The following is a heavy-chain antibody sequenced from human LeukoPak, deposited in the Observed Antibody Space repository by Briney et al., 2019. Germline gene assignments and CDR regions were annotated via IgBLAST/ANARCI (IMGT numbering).Heavy chain of an antibody. J-gene: IGHJ4*02. CDR2: IRYDGSNK. CDR1: GFTFSSYG. Sequence: GGSLRLSCAASGFTFSSYGMHWVRQAPGKGLEWVAFIRYDGSNKYYADSVKGRFTVSRDNSKNTLYLQMNSLRTEDTAVYYCAKDFSVYYYDSRVFDYWGQGTLVTVSS. D-gene: IGHD3-22*01. CDR3: AKDFSVYYYDSRVFDY. V-gene: IGHV3-30*02.